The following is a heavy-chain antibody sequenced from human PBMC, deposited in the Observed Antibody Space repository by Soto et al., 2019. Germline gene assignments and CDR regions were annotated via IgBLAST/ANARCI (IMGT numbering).Heavy chain of an antibody. Sequence: QVRLQEWGPGLVKPSQTLSLKCSVSGGSITTGGRYWSWIRQLPGKGLEWIGDIYYSGNTYYNASFKSRVTILVEGAKNQFSLKLSSVTAADTAVYYCAQALVFTGGDGFDIWGQGRLVTVSS. J-gene: IGHJ3*02. CDR1: GGSITTGGRY. D-gene: IGHD1-1*01. CDR3: AQALVFTGGDGFDI. CDR2: IYYSGNT. V-gene: IGHV4-31*02.